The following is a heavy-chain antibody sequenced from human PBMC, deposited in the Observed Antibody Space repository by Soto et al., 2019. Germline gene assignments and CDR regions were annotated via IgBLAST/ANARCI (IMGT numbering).Heavy chain of an antibody. D-gene: IGHD6-6*01. CDR2: VHDAGAT. Sequence: QLQLQEWGPGLVKPSETLSLTCAVSGGSVSSGGNYWGWIRQSPGKGLEWIGSVHDAGATHYNPSVTSRVSISVDTSKNQFSLNVISVTAADTAVYYCARGLSSPSAAGVWGQGTLVTVSS. J-gene: IGHJ4*02. V-gene: IGHV4-39*01. CDR1: GGSVSSGGNY. CDR3: ARGLSSPSAAGV.